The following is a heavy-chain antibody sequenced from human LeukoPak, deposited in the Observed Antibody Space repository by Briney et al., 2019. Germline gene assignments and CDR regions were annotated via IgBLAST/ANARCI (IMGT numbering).Heavy chain of an antibody. CDR2: ISYDGSNK. J-gene: IGHJ4*02. Sequence: GGPLRLSCAASGFTFSSYGLHWVRQAPGKGLEWVAVISYDGSNKYYADSVKGRFTVSRDNSKNTLYLQMNSLRAEDTAVYYCAKDGAPVVAGHYFDYWGQGTLVTVSS. CDR3: AKDGAPVVAGHYFDY. CDR1: GFTFSSYG. V-gene: IGHV3-30*18. D-gene: IGHD2-15*01.